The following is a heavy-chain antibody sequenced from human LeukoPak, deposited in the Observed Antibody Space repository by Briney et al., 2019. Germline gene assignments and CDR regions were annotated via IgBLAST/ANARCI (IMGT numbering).Heavy chain of an antibody. CDR1: GYTFTGYY. CDR3: ARDNCSGGSCYVGYFDY. CDR2: INPNSGGT. D-gene: IGHD2-15*01. V-gene: IGHV1-2*02. Sequence: AAVKVSCKASGYTFTGYYMHWVRQAPGQGLEWMGWINPNSGGTNYAQKFQGRVTMTRDTSISTAYMELSRLRSDDTAVYYCARDNCSGGSCYVGYFDYWGQGTLVTVSS. J-gene: IGHJ4*02.